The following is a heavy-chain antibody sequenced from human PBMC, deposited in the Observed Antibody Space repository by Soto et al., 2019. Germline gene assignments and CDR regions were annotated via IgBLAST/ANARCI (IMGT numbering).Heavy chain of an antibody. CDR3: ARDPSEAGVDAFDI. CDR1: GGSISNCS. V-gene: IGHV4-59*12. J-gene: IGHJ3*02. D-gene: IGHD3-10*01. Sequence: PSETLSLTCTVSGGSISNCSRSWIRQPPGRGLEWIGHIFYSGSTNYNPALKSRVTISVDTSKNQFSLRLSSVAAADTAVYYCARDPSEAGVDAFDIWGQGTMVT. CDR2: IFYSGST.